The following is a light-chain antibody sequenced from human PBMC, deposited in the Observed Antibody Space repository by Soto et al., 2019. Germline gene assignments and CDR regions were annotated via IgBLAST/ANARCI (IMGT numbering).Light chain of an antibody. CDR3: QQTYNTPGT. Sequence: DIQMTQSPSSLSASVGDSVTITCRASQSLNKYLNWYPHKPGKAPSLLIYGASSLHSGVPARFSGAGGGTYFTLTINSLQPEDSATYYCQQTYNTPGTFGRGTKVEI. CDR2: GAS. V-gene: IGKV1-39*01. CDR1: QSLNKY. J-gene: IGKJ1*01.